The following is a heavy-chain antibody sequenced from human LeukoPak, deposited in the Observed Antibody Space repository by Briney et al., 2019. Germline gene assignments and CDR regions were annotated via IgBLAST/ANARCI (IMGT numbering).Heavy chain of an antibody. V-gene: IGHV4-34*01. J-gene: IGHJ4*02. D-gene: IGHD3/OR15-3a*01. CDR3: ARDDLMRGATDY. CDR2: IYYSGST. Sequence: SEILSLTCAVYGGSFSGYYWSWIRQPPGKGLEWIGSIYYSGSTYYNPSLKSRVTISVDTSKNQFSLKLSSVTAADTAVYYCARDDLMRGATDYWGQGTLVTVSS. CDR1: GGSFSGYY.